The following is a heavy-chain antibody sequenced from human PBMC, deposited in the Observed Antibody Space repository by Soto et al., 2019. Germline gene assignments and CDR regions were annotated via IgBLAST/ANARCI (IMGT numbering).Heavy chain of an antibody. V-gene: IGHV4-59*02. CDR1: GGSVTSYY. D-gene: IGHD6-19*01. J-gene: IGHJ5*02. Sequence: SETLSPTCVVSGGSVTSYYCSWIRHFPGKGLEWIAYTAYTGNTKYKPSLRNRANKSMDTANNQLSLKLTSMTAADTAVYYCARDMQAGFTHYFDPWGQGTLVTVSS. CDR3: ARDMQAGFTHYFDP. CDR2: TAYTGNT.